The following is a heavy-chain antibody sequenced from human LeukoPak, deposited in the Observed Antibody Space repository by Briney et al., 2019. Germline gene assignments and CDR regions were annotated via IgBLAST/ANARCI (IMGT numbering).Heavy chain of an antibody. Sequence: ASVKVSCKASGGTFSSYAISWVRQAPGQGLEWVGRIIPILGIANYAQKFQGRVTITADKSTSTAYMELSSLRSEDTAVYYCARDKYCSGGSCYKTHQNWFDPWGQGTLVTVSS. CDR2: IIPILGIA. CDR3: ARDKYCSGGSCYKTHQNWFDP. V-gene: IGHV1-69*04. D-gene: IGHD2-15*01. J-gene: IGHJ5*02. CDR1: GGTFSSYA.